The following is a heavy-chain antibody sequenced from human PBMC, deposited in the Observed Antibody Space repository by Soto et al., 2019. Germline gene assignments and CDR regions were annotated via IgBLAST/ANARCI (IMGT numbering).Heavy chain of an antibody. V-gene: IGHV3-30-3*01. D-gene: IGHD1-26*01. J-gene: IGHJ4*02. CDR3: ARAPSGSYPEFDY. Sequence: QVQLVESGGGVVQPGRSLRLSCAASGFIFSSYTMHWVRQAPGKGLEWVGVITYDGSNQYYADSVKGRFTISRDNSRNMLFLQMNSLRPDDTAVYYWARAPSGSYPEFDYWGQGPLVTVSS. CDR1: GFIFSSYT. CDR2: ITYDGSNQ.